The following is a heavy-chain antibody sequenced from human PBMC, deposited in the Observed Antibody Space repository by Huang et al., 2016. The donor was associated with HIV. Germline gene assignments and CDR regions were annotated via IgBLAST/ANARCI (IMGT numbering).Heavy chain of an antibody. Sequence: QVQLVQSGAEVKKPGSSVKVSCKASGGTFSNPGFSWVRQAPGHGLEWMGGMIPVFGTQYYTPKFQGRVTIAADESTSTVYMELSSLTPDDTAEYYCARVGGYSGSYYGMDVWGLGTTVTVSS. CDR3: ARVGGYSGSYYGMDV. D-gene: IGHD1-26*01. CDR1: GGTFSNPG. J-gene: IGHJ6*02. CDR2: MIPVFGTQ. V-gene: IGHV1-69*01.